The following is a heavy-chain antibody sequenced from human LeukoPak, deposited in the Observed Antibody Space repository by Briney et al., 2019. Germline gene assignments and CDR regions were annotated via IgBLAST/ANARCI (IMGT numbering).Heavy chain of an antibody. CDR2: IYYSGST. V-gene: IGHV4-39*07. CDR1: GGSISSSSYY. D-gene: IGHD3-3*01. Sequence: KSSETLSLTCTVSGGSISSSSYYWGWIRQPPGKGLEWIVSIYYSGSTYYNPSLKSRVTISVDTSKNQFSLKLSSVTAADTAVYYCARAIGYDFWTLYYFDYWGQGTLVTVSS. J-gene: IGHJ4*02. CDR3: ARAIGYDFWTLYYFDY.